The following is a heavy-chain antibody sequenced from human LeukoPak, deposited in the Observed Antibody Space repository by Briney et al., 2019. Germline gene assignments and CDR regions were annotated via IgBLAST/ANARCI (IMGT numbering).Heavy chain of an antibody. V-gene: IGHV3-30*01. D-gene: IGHD2-8*01. CDR3: ASSVLMVYAMPNWFDP. J-gene: IGHJ5*02. CDR2: ISYDGSNK. CDR1: GFTFSSYA. Sequence: GGSLRLSCAASGFTFSSYAMHWVRQAPGKGPEREAVISYDGSNKYYADSVKGRFTISRDNSKNTLYLQMNSLRAEDTAVYYCASSVLMVYAMPNWFDPWGQGTLVTVSS.